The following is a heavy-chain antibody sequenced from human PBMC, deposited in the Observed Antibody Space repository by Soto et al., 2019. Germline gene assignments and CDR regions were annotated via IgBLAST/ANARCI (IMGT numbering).Heavy chain of an antibody. D-gene: IGHD2-21*02. Sequence: ASETLSLTCTVSGGSISSYYWSWIRQPPGKGLEWIGYIHYSGSIYYNPSLQSRLTISVDTSKNQFSLKLTSVAAADTAVYFCAREDDGGDRDYYGLDVWGQGTTVTVSS. CDR3: AREDDGGDRDYYGLDV. CDR1: GGSISSYY. V-gene: IGHV4-59*12. CDR2: IHYSGSI. J-gene: IGHJ6*02.